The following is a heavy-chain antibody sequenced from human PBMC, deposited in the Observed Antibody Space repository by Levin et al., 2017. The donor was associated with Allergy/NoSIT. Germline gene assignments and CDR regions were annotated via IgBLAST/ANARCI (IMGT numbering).Heavy chain of an antibody. V-gene: IGHV2-5*02. CDR2: IYWDDDK. CDR1: GFSFSPSEVG. CDR3: AHQKGYLSNGSYYWYFDV. Sequence: SGPTLVKPTQTLTLTCTFSGFSFSPSEVGVGWIRPPPGKALEWLALIYWDDDKRYSPSLNSRLTITKDTSNNQVVLTMTNMDPVDSATYVSAHQKGYLSNGSYYWYFDVWGRGTLVTVSS. D-gene: IGHD2-15*01. J-gene: IGHJ2*01.